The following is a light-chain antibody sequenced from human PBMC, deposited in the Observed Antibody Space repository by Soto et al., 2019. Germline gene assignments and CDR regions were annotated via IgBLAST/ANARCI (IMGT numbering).Light chain of an antibody. V-gene: IGKV4-1*01. J-gene: IGKJ4*01. CDR2: WAS. Sequence: IVMTQSPDSLAVSLGERATINCKSSQSFLYSSNNRNYLAWYQQKTGQPPKLLVYWASTRESGVPDRFTGSGSGTYFTLTIDNVQPDDVAVYYCQQYFITPLTFGGGTKVDIK. CDR3: QQYFITPLT. CDR1: QSFLYSSNNRNY.